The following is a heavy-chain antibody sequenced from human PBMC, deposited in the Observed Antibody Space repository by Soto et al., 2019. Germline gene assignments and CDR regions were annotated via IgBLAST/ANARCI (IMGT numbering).Heavy chain of an antibody. Sequence: PGGSLRLSCAASGFTFSSYGMHWVRQAPGKGLEWVAVISYDGSNKYYADSVKGRFTISRDNSKNTLYLQMNSLRAEDTAVYYCAKEPYYYGSGSYLNFDYWGQGTLVTVSS. CDR2: ISYDGSNK. CDR1: GFTFSSYG. CDR3: AKEPYYYGSGSYLNFDY. V-gene: IGHV3-30*18. J-gene: IGHJ4*02. D-gene: IGHD3-10*01.